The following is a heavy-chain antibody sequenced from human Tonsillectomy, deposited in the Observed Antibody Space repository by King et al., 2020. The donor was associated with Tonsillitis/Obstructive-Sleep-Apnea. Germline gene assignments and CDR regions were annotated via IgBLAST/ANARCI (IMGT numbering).Heavy chain of an antibody. Sequence: QLQESGPGLVKPSHTLSLTCTVSGGSISSGGYYWSWIRQHPGKGLEWIGYIYYSGTTYYNPSLKSRVTISLETSKNQFSLKLSSVTAADTAFYYCARGDDYDNYLDYWGQGTLVTVSS. V-gene: IGHV4-31*03. J-gene: IGHJ4*02. CDR2: IYYSGTT. CDR3: ARGDDYDNYLDY. D-gene: IGHD4-17*01. CDR1: GGSISSGGYY.